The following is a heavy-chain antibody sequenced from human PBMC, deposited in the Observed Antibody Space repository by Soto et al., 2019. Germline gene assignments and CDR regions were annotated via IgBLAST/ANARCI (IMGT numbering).Heavy chain of an antibody. CDR1: GYTLTELS. J-gene: IGHJ4*02. D-gene: IGHD3-10*01. CDR2: FDPEDGET. V-gene: IGHV1-24*01. Sequence: ASVKVSCKVSGYTLTELSMHWVRQAPGKGLEWMGSFDPEDGETIYAQKFQGRVTMTEDTSTDTAYMELSSLRSEDTAVYYCATAGPRKRGFLEDYFDYWGQGTLVTVSS. CDR3: ATAGPRKRGFLEDYFDY.